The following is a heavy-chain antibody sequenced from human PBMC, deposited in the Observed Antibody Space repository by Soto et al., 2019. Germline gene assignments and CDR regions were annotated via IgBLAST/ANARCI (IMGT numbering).Heavy chain of an antibody. V-gene: IGHV3-73*02. J-gene: IGHJ6*02. CDR1: GFTFSVSA. CDR2: IRSTDDNYAT. CDR3: ARLAEWEYYDGMDV. Sequence: EVQLVESGGGFVQPGVSLKLSCAVSGFTFSVSAIHWVRQASGKGLEWVGRIRSTDDNYATAYGASVKGRFAISRDDSENTAYLQMSSLNTEDTDVYSCARLAEWEYYDGMDVWGRGTTVTVYS. D-gene: IGHD1-26*01.